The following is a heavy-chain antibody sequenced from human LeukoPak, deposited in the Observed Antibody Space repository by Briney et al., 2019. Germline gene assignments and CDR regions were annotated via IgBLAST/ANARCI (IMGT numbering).Heavy chain of an antibody. Sequence: GASVKVSCKASGGTFSSYAISWVRQAPGQGLEWMGGIIPIFDTAVYAQKFQGRATVTADESTSTAYMDLSSLTSEDTAVYYCARDNIRGGKGIAAAGGYYWGQGTLVTVSS. CDR2: IIPIFDTA. CDR3: ARDNIRGGKGIAAAGGYY. D-gene: IGHD6-13*01. V-gene: IGHV1-69*13. CDR1: GGTFSSYA. J-gene: IGHJ4*02.